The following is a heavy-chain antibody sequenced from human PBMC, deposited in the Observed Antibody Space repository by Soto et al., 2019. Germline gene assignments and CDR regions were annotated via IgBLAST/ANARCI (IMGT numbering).Heavy chain of an antibody. Sequence: GESLKISCKGSGYNFGNYWIGWVRQMPGKGLEWMGVINPGDSGTTYSPSFQGQVTISADKSISTAYLQWSSLKASDTAVYYCARQHTSNWNSPNYYYYYGMDVWRQGTTVTVSS. CDR3: ARQHTSNWNSPNYYYYYGMDV. CDR2: INPGDSGT. D-gene: IGHD1-7*01. J-gene: IGHJ6*02. V-gene: IGHV5-51*01. CDR1: GYNFGNYW.